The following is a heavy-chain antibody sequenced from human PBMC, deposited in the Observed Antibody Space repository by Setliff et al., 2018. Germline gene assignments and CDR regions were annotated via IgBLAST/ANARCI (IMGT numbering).Heavy chain of an antibody. Sequence: PSETLSLTCAVYGGSFSGYYWSWIRQAPGKGLEWVSAISAGGGSTYSADSVKGRFTISRDNSKNTLYLQMNSLRAEDTAVYYCAKTRGSNWNFFYYMDVWGKGTTVTVS. V-gene: IGHV3-23*01. CDR3: AKTRGSNWNFFYYMDV. D-gene: IGHD1-1*01. J-gene: IGHJ6*03. CDR1: GGSFSGYY. CDR2: ISAGGGST.